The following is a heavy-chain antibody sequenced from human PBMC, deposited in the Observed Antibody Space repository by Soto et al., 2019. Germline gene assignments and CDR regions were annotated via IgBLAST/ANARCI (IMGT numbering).Heavy chain of an antibody. CDR2: ISGSGGST. D-gene: IGHD3-3*01. CDR1: GFTFSSYA. CDR3: AKDPGYYDFWSGLFDY. V-gene: IGHV3-23*01. Sequence: PGGSLRLSCAASGFTFSSYATSWVRQAPGKGLEWVSAISGSGGSTYYADSVKGRFTISRDNSKNTLYLQMNSLRAEDTAIYYCAKDPGYYDFWSGLFDYWGQGTLVTVSS. J-gene: IGHJ4*02.